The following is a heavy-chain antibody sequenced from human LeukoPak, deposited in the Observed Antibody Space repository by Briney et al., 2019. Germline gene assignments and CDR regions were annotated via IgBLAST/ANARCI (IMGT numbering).Heavy chain of an antibody. D-gene: IGHD6-19*01. CDR2: IYHSGST. J-gene: IGHJ4*02. Sequence: SEILSLTCAVSGYSISSGYYWGWIRQPPGKGLEWIGSIYHSGSTYYNPSLKSRVTISVDTSKNQFSLKLSSVTAADTAVYYCARQIAVAFDYWGQGTLVTVSS. V-gene: IGHV4-38-2*01. CDR3: ARQIAVAFDY. CDR1: GYSISSGYY.